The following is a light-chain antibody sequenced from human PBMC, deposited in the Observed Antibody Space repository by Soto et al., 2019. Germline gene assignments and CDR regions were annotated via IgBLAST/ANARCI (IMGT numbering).Light chain of an antibody. CDR3: GSWDSSLSAQV. V-gene: IGLV1-51*01. Sequence: QSWLTQPPSVCAAPGQKGTISCSGSSSNIGGNSVSWYQQLPGTAPKLLIYDDNKRPSGIPDRFSGSKSGTSATLGITGFQTGDEADYYCGSWDSSLSAQVFGTGTKVTVL. CDR2: DDN. J-gene: IGLJ1*01. CDR1: SSNIGGNS.